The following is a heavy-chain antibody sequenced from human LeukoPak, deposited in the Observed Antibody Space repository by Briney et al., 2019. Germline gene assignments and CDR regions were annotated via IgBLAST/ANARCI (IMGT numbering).Heavy chain of an antibody. D-gene: IGHD3-22*01. Sequence: PGGSLRLSCAASGFTFSSYWMHWVRQAPGKGLVWVSRINSDGSSTSYADSVKGRFTISRDNAKNTLYLQMNSLRAEDTAVYYCAREDYDSSGYDYWGQGTLVTVSS. V-gene: IGHV3-74*01. J-gene: IGHJ4*02. CDR3: AREDYDSSGYDY. CDR1: GFTFSSYW. CDR2: INSDGSST.